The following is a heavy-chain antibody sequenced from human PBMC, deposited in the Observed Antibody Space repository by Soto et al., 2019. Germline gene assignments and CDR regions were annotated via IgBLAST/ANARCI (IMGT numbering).Heavy chain of an antibody. J-gene: IGHJ2*01. CDR3: ARATDWYFDL. V-gene: IGHV3-66*01. Sequence: EVQLVESGGGLVQPGGSLRLSCAASGFTVSSNYMNWVRQAPGKGLEWVPVIYRGGSTYYADSVKGRFIISRDNSKNTLYLQMNSLRAEDTAVYYCARATDWYFDLWGRGTLVTVSS. CDR2: IYRGGST. CDR1: GFTVSSNY.